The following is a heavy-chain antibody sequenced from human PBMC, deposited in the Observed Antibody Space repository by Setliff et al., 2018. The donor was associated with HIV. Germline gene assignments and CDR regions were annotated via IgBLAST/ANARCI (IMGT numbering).Heavy chain of an antibody. J-gene: IGHJ6*03. V-gene: IGHV1-3*01. CDR3: ASSDGGDRSYYYYYMDV. CDR2: INAGNGNT. CDR1: GYTFLRYD. Sequence: GASVKVSCKASGYTFLRYDINWVRQAPGQRLEWMGWINAGNGNTKYSQNFQGRVTITRDTSASTAYMELSSLRSEDTAVYYCASSDGGDRSYYYYYMDVWGKGTTVTVSS. D-gene: IGHD2-21*02.